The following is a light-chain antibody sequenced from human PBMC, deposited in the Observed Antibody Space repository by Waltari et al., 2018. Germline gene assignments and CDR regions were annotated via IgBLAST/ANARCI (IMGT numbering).Light chain of an antibody. CDR2: GAF. J-gene: IGKJ3*01. CDR3: HQCYSSPPA. CDR1: QRVSTK. V-gene: IGKV3D-15*01. Sequence: EIVMTQSPATLSVSPGERATLSCRASQRVSTKLTWYQQKPGQAPRLLIYGAFTRATGIPARFSGSGSGTEFTLTISSLQSEDFAIYYCHQCYSSPPAFGPGTKVDIK.